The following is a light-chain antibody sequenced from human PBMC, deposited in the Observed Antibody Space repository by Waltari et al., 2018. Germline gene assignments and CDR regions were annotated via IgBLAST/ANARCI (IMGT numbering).Light chain of an antibody. J-gene: IGLJ3*02. CDR2: DVN. Sequence: QSALTQPASVSGSPGQSITISCTGTTSDLGGYNYVSCYQQHPGKAPKLLLYDVNSRPSGVSTRFSGSKSGNTASLIISGLQAEDEADYYCCSFTSISTWVFGGGTKLTVL. V-gene: IGLV2-14*01. CDR1: TSDLGGYNY. CDR3: CSFTSISTWV.